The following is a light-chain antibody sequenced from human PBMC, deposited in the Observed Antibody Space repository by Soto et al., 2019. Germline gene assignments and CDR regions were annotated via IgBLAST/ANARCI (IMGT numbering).Light chain of an antibody. J-gene: IGKJ1*01. V-gene: IGKV3-11*01. CDR1: QSVGSY. Sequence: IVLPQSPATLSLSPRERATLSCRASQSVGSYLAWYQQKPGQAPTLLIHGTSNRAAGIPVRFSGSGSGTDFTLTISSLEPENVAVYYCHQRDNWPPTWTFSQGTKVDIK. CDR3: HQRDNWPPTWT. CDR2: GTS.